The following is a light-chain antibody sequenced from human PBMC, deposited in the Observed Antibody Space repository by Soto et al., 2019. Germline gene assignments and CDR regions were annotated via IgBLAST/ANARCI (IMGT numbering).Light chain of an antibody. Sequence: DIQMTQSPSSLSASAGDRVTITCRASQGISTYLSWYKQKPGKGPKLLIYAASTLQSGVPSRFSGSGSGTDVTRLIICLQPEDVVTYYCQQYNDAPWMFGPGTEVEIK. V-gene: IGKV1-27*01. CDR1: QGISTY. CDR2: AAS. CDR3: QQYNDAPWM. J-gene: IGKJ1*01.